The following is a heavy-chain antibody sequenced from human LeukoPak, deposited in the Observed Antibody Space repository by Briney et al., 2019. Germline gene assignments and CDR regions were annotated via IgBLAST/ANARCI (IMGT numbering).Heavy chain of an antibody. CDR3: ARPGIAVAGSDHPFDY. D-gene: IGHD6-19*01. J-gene: IGHJ4*02. V-gene: IGHV1-46*01. CDR1: GYTFTSYY. CDR2: INPSGGST. Sequence: ASVKVSCKASGYTFTSYYMHWVRQAPGQGLEWMGIINPSGGSTSYAQKFQGRVTMTRDTSTSTVYMELSSLRSEDTAVYYCARPGIAVAGSDHPFDYWGQGTLVTVSS.